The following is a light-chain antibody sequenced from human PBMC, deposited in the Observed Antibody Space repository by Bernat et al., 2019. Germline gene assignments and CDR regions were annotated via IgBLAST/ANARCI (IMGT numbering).Light chain of an antibody. CDR3: QQYHVYPPT. CDR2: AAS. J-gene: IGKJ1*01. Sequence: DIQLTQSPSFLSASVGDRVTITCWASQGISSSLAWYQHKPGKAPKLLIYAASILQSGVPSRFSGSGYGTDFSLTISSLHPGDSATYYCQQYHVYPPTFGQGTKVEIK. CDR1: QGISSS. V-gene: IGKV1-9*01.